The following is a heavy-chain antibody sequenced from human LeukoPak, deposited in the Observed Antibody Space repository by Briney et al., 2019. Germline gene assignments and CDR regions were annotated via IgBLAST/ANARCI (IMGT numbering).Heavy chain of an antibody. CDR3: ARSPEYSYARDDY. Sequence: SETLSLTCAVYGGSFSGYYWSWIRQPPGKGLEWIGEINHSGSTNYNPSLKSRVTISVDTSKNQFSLKLSSVTAADTAVYYCARSPEYSYARDDYWGQGTLVTVSS. V-gene: IGHV4-34*01. J-gene: IGHJ4*02. CDR2: INHSGST. D-gene: IGHD5-18*01. CDR1: GGSFSGYY.